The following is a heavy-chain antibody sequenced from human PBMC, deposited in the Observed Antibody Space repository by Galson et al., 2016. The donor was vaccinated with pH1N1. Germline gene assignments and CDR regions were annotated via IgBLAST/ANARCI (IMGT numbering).Heavy chain of an antibody. CDR2: IIGMFGTT. CDR3: ARGPYYYYSGLDV. CDR1: GGTFSHYV. J-gene: IGHJ6*02. V-gene: IGHV1-69*05. Sequence: SVKVSCKASGGTFSHYVINWVRQAPGQGLEWMGGIIGMFGTTNYAQKFQGRVTITTDELTSTAYMELSSLRSDDTAVYYCARGPYYYYSGLDVWGQGTTVTVSS.